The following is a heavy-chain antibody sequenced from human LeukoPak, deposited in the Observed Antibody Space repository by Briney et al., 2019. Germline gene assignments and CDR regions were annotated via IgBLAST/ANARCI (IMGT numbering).Heavy chain of an antibody. CDR1: GGSFSGYY. V-gene: IGHV4-34*01. J-gene: IGHJ6*02. CDR3: ARMTEDSYYYYGMDV. D-gene: IGHD2-21*02. Sequence: SETLSLTCAVYGGSFSGYYWSWIRQPPGKGLEWIGEINHSGSTNYNPSLKSRVTISVDTSKNQFSLKLSSVTAADTAVYYCARMTEDSYYYYGMDVWGQGTTVTVSS. CDR2: INHSGST.